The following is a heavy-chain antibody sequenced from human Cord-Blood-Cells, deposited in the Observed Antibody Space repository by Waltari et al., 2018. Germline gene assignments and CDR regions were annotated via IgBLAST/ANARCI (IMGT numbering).Heavy chain of an antibody. CDR1: GGTFRSYA. Sequence: QVQLVQSGAEVKKPGSSVKVSCKASGGTFRSYAIGRVRQAPGQGLEWMGGIIPIFGTANYAQKFQGRVTITADESTSTAYMELSSLRSEDTAVYYCARFSDRTAALYYGMDVWGQGTTVTVSS. D-gene: IGHD6-13*01. J-gene: IGHJ6*02. V-gene: IGHV1-69*01. CDR2: IIPIFGTA. CDR3: ARFSDRTAALYYGMDV.